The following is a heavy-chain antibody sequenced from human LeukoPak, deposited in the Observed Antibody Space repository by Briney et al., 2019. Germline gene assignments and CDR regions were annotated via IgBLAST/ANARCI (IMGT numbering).Heavy chain of an antibody. CDR2: NYYSGST. J-gene: IGHJ2*01. CDR1: GGSISSSSYY. Sequence: SETLSLTCGVSGGSISSSSYYWGWIRQPPGKGLEWIGNNYYSGSTYYNPSLKSRVTKSVDTSKNQFSLKLSSVTAADTAVYYCARHAPMTSATTGHWYFDLWGRGTLVTVSS. V-gene: IGHV4-39*01. D-gene: IGHD4-17*01. CDR3: ARHAPMTSATTGHWYFDL.